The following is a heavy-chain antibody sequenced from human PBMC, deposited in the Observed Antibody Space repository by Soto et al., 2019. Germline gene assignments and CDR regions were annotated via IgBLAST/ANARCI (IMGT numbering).Heavy chain of an antibody. V-gene: IGHV4-31*03. CDR2: IYYSGST. J-gene: IGHJ6*02. D-gene: IGHD6-13*01. CDR3: ARDTYSSSHYGMDV. Sequence: QVQLQESGPGLVKPSQTLSLTCTVSGGSISSGGYYWSWIRQHPGKGLEWIGYIYYSGSTYYNPSIKSRVTISVDTYKNQFSLKLSSVTAADTAVYYCARDTYSSSHYGMDVWGQGTTVTVSS. CDR1: GGSISSGGYY.